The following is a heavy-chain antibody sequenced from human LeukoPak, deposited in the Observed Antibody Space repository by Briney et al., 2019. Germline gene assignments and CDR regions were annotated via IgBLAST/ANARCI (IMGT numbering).Heavy chain of an antibody. V-gene: IGHV1-2*02. CDR2: ISPNSGGT. D-gene: IGHD6-6*01. CDR1: GYTLTDYY. Sequence: RASVKVSCKASGYTLTDYYMHWVRQAPGQGLEWMGWISPNSGGTNYAQNFQGRVTMTRDTSVSTAYMELSSLRSDDTAVYYCARSNIATRRGENWFDPWGQGTLVTVSS. J-gene: IGHJ5*02. CDR3: ARSNIATRRGENWFDP.